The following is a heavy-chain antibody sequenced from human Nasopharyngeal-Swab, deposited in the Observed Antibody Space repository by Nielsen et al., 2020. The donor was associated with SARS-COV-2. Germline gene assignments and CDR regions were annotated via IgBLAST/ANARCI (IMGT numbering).Heavy chain of an antibody. Sequence: VRQMPGKGLEWVANIKQDGSEKYYVDSVKGRFTISRDNAKNSLYLQMNSLRAEDTAVYYCARGQPYYDFWSGYSYYYYYGMDVWGQGTTVTVSS. J-gene: IGHJ6*02. CDR2: IKQDGSEK. V-gene: IGHV3-7*02. D-gene: IGHD3-3*01. CDR3: ARGQPYYDFWSGYSYYYYYGMDV.